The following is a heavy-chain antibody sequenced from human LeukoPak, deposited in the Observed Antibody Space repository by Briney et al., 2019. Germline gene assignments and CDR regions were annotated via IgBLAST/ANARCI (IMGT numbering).Heavy chain of an antibody. J-gene: IGHJ6*02. V-gene: IGHV3-23*01. D-gene: IGHD3-22*01. Sequence: GGSLRLSCAASGFTFSSYTMSWVRQAPGKGLEWVSAISGSGGSTYYADSVKGRFTISGDNSKNTLYLQMNSLRAEDTAVYYCANYGSRYYYDSKDGMDVWGQGTTVTVSS. CDR3: ANYGSRYYYDSKDGMDV. CDR2: ISGSGGST. CDR1: GFTFSSYT.